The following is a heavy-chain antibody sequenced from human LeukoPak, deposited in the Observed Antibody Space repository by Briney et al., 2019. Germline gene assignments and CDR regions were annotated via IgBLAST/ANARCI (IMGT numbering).Heavy chain of an antibody. J-gene: IGHJ4*02. V-gene: IGHV1-2*02. D-gene: IGHD3-10*01. CDR2: INPNSGGT. Sequence: ASVTVSCKASGYTFTGYYIHWLRQAPGQGLEWMGFINPNSGGTNYAQKFQGRVTMTRDTSIITAYMELSSLTSDDTAVYYCARDLEGYHYGSGNYPQWGQATLITVSS. CDR3: ARDLEGYHYGSGNYPQ. CDR1: GYTFTGYY.